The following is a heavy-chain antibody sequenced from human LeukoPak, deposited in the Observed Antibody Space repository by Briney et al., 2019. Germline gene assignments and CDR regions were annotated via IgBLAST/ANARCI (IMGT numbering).Heavy chain of an antibody. CDR1: GFTFSSYG. CDR3: AKDWHARTTYYYMDV. J-gene: IGHJ6*03. D-gene: IGHD2-2*01. V-gene: IGHV3-30*02. CDR2: IRYDGSNK. Sequence: GGSLRLSCAASGFTFSSYGMHWVRQAPGKGLEWVAFIRYDGSNKYYADSVKGRFTISRDNSKNTLYLQMNSLRAEDTAAYYCAKDWHARTTYYYMDVWGKGTTVTVSS.